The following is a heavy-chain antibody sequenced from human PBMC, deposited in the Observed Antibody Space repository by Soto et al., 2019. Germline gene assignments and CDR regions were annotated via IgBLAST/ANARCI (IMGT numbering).Heavy chain of an antibody. J-gene: IGHJ6*02. CDR2: IYYSGST. CDR1: GGSISSGDYY. D-gene: IGHD2-21*01. Sequence: SETLSLTCTVSGGSISSGDYYWSWIRQPPGKGLEWIGYIYYSGSTYYNPSLKSRVTISVDTSKNQFSLKLISVTAADTALYYCARVPTYSGMDVWGQGTTVTVSS. CDR3: ARVPTYSGMDV. V-gene: IGHV4-30-4*01.